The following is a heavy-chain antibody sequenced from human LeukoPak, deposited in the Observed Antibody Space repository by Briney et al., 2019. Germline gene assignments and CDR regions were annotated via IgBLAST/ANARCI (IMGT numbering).Heavy chain of an antibody. D-gene: IGHD5-12*01. Sequence: ETLSLTCAVYGGSFSGYYWSWIRQAPGKGLEWVSAISGSGGSTYYADSVKGRFTISRDNSKNTLYLQMNSLRAEDTAVYYCATEERWLQPIDYWGQGTLVTVSS. CDR1: GGSFSGYY. CDR3: ATEERWLQPIDY. CDR2: ISGSGGST. J-gene: IGHJ4*02. V-gene: IGHV3-23*01.